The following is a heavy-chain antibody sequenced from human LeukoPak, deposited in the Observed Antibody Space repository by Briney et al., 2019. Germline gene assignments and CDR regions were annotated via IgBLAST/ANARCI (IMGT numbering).Heavy chain of an antibody. CDR1: GFTFSSHA. CDR2: IGGSGNST. D-gene: IGHD2-2*02. J-gene: IGHJ6*03. CDR3: AKLVSTGFYNYMAV. V-gene: IGHV3-23*01. Sequence: GGSLRLSCAASGFTFSSHAMSWVRQAPGKGLEWVSGIGGSGNSTYYAASVKGRFTISRDNSKNTLYLQMNSLRAEDTAVYYCAKLVSTGFYNYMAVWAKGTTVTVSS.